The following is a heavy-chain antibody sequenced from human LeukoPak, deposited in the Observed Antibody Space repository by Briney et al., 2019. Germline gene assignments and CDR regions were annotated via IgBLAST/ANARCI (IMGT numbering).Heavy chain of an antibody. CDR2: ISAYNGNT. Sequence: ASVKVSCKASGYTFTSYGISWVRQAPGQGLEWMGWISAYNGNTNYAQKLQGRVTMTTDTSTSTAYMERSRLRSDDTAVYYCARRAYDSTPYSLYYFDYWGQGTLVTVSS. J-gene: IGHJ4*02. CDR3: ARRAYDSTPYSLYYFDY. CDR1: GYTFTSYG. V-gene: IGHV1-18*01. D-gene: IGHD3-22*01.